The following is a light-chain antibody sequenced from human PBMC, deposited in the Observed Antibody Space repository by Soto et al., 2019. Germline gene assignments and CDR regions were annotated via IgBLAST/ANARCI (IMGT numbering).Light chain of an antibody. Sequence: EIVMSQSPATLSVSPGERVTFSCRASQSVTTNLAWYQQKPGQAPRLLIYGASIRATAIPARFSGSGSGTDFTLTISSLQSEDFAVYYCQQYGSSPQTFGQGTKVEIK. J-gene: IGKJ1*01. CDR1: QSVTTN. CDR3: QQYGSSPQT. CDR2: GAS. V-gene: IGKV3-15*01.